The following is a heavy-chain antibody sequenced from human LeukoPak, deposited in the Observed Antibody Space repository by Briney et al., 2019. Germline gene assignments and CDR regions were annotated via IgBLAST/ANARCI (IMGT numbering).Heavy chain of an antibody. CDR2: IGIRDDT. Sequence: GGSLRLSCAASGFTFRDYDMHWVRQVPGRGLEWVSAIGIRDDTHYPDSVKGRFTISRDTSENTVYLQMNSLRAEDTAVYYCAKGFSTLWVNYFDDWGQGTPVTVSS. CDR1: GFTFRDYD. CDR3: AKGFSTLWVNYFDD. D-gene: IGHD2-21*01. J-gene: IGHJ4*02. V-gene: IGHV3-13*01.